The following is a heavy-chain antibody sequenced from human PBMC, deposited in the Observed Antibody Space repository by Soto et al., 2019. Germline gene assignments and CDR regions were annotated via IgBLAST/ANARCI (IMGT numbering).Heavy chain of an antibody. V-gene: IGHV1-69*13. J-gene: IGHJ6*02. CDR1: GGTFSSYA. CDR2: IIPIFGTA. Sequence: SVKVSCKASGGTFSSYAISWVRQAPGQGLEWMGGIIPIFGTANYAQKFQGRVTITADESTSTAYMELSSLRSEDTAVYYCARARGIAAVSSVYGMDVWGQGTTVTVSS. D-gene: IGHD6-13*01. CDR3: ARARGIAAVSSVYGMDV.